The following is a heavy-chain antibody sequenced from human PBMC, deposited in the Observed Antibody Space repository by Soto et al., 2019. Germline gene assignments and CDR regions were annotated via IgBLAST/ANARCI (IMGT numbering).Heavy chain of an antibody. V-gene: IGHV3-23*01. Sequence: PGGSLRLSCAASGFTFSSYAMSWVRHAPGKGLEWVSAISGSGGSTYYADSVKGRFTISRDNSKNTLYLQMNSLRAEDTAVYYCAKALLYSSSWYSGGGFDPWGQGTLVTVSS. CDR3: AKALLYSSSWYSGGGFDP. CDR1: GFTFSSYA. J-gene: IGHJ5*02. CDR2: ISGSGGST. D-gene: IGHD6-13*01.